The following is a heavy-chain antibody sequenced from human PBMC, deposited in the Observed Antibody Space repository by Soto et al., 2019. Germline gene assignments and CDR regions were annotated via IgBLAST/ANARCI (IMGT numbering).Heavy chain of an antibody. V-gene: IGHV3-30-3*01. CDR3: ARWGALGYCSGGSCYSSACWYFDL. CDR2: ISYDGSNK. CDR1: GFTFSSYA. Sequence: QVQLVESGGGVVQPGRSLRLSCAASGFTFSSYAMHWVRQAPGKGLEWVAVISYDGSNKYYADSVKGRFTISRDNSKNTLYLQMNSLRAEDTAVYYCARWGALGYCSGGSCYSSACWYFDLWGRGTLVTVSS. D-gene: IGHD2-15*01. J-gene: IGHJ2*01.